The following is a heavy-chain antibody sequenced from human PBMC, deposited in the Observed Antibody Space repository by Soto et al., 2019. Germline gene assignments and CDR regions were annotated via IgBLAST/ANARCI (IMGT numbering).Heavy chain of an antibody. V-gene: IGHV3-23*01. J-gene: IGHJ4*02. CDR1: GFTFSSYA. Sequence: EVQLLESGGGLVQPGGSLRLSCAASGFTFSSYAMSWVRQAPGKGLEWVSAISGSGGSTYYADSVKGRFTISRDNSKNTLYLQMNSLRAEDTAVYYYAKTDIVLMVYALGPYFDYWGQGTLVTVSS. D-gene: IGHD2-8*01. CDR2: ISGSGGST. CDR3: AKTDIVLMVYALGPYFDY.